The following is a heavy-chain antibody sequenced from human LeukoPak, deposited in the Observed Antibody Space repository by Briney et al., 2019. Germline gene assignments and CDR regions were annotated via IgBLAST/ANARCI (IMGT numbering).Heavy chain of an antibody. CDR1: GFTVGSNY. D-gene: IGHD6-6*01. CDR2: IYSGGST. V-gene: IGHV3-53*01. J-gene: IGHJ6*03. CDR3: ARDLRSSSSRGYYYYYMDV. Sequence: GGSLRLSCAASGFTVGSNYMSWVRQAPGKGLEWVSVIYSGGSTYYADSVKGRFTISRDNSKNTLYLQMNSLRAEDTAVYYCARDLRSSSSRGYYYYYMDVWGKGTTVTVSS.